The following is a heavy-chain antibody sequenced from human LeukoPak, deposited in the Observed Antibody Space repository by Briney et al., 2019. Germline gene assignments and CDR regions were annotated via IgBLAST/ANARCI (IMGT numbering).Heavy chain of an antibody. V-gene: IGHV4-31*03. CDR2: IYYSGST. J-gene: IGHJ5*02. CDR1: GGSISSGGYY. D-gene: IGHD4-23*01. CDR3: ARVYTVGTPGGWFDP. Sequence: SQTLSLTCTVSGGSISSGGYYWSWIRQHPGKGLEWIGYIYYSGSTYYNPSLKSRVTISVDTSKNQFSLKLSSVTAADTAVYYCARVYTVGTPGGWFDPWGQGTLVTVSS.